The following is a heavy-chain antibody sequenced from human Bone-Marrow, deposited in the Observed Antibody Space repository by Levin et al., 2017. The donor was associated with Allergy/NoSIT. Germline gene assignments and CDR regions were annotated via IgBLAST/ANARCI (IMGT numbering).Heavy chain of an antibody. CDR1: GASINSGSNY. CDR3: ARDLDYYYYMDV. J-gene: IGHJ6*03. Sequence: PSETLSLTCTVSGASINSGSNYWSWMRQSPGKGLEWIGHFDYSGRTTYNPSLRSRVTISRDTSKNQFSLTLTSVTAADTAVYYCARDLDYYYYMDVWGKGTTVTVSS. CDR2: FDYSGRT. V-gene: IGHV4-61*01.